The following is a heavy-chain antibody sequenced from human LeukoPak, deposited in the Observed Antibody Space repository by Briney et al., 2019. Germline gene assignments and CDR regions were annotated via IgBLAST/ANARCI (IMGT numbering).Heavy chain of an antibody. V-gene: IGHV1-24*01. Sequence: ASVKVSCKVSGYTLTELSMHWVRQAPGKGPEWMGGFDPKDGETIYAQKFQGRVTMTDDTYTDTANMELSSLRSEDTAVYYCAAKTRRSYYDSSPDAFDIWGQGTMVTVSS. CDR1: GYTLTELS. D-gene: IGHD3-22*01. CDR2: FDPKDGET. CDR3: AAKTRRSYYDSSPDAFDI. J-gene: IGHJ3*02.